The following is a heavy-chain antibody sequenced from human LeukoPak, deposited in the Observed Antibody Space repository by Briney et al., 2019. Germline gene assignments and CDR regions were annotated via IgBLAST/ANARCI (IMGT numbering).Heavy chain of an antibody. D-gene: IGHD3-10*01. CDR3: AKAAKFYYGSETYYYFDY. V-gene: IGHV4-59*01. J-gene: IGHJ4*02. CDR1: SASISTYY. Sequence: SETLSLTCTVSSASISTYYWSWIRQPPGKGLEWIGYIYHSGTSNYNPSLKSRVTMSVDTSKSQFSLSLSSVTSAGTAVYYCAKAAKFYYGSETYYYFDYWGQGILVTVSS. CDR2: IYHSGTS.